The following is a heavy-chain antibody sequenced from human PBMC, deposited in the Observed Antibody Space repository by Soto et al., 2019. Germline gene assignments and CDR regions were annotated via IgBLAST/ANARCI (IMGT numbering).Heavy chain of an antibody. V-gene: IGHV3-9*01. CDR3: AKEGAAGTYNWFEP. Sequence: EVQLVESGGGLVQPGRSLRLSCAASVFTFDDYAMHWVRQAPGKCLEWVSGISWNSGSIGYADSVKGRFTISRDNAKNSLYLQMNSLRAEDTALYYCAKEGAAGTYNWFEPWGQGTLVTVSS. J-gene: IGHJ5*02. D-gene: IGHD6-13*01. CDR1: VFTFDDYA. CDR2: ISWNSGSI.